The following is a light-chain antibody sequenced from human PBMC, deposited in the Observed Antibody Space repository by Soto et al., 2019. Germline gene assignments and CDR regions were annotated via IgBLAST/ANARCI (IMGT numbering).Light chain of an antibody. J-gene: IGLJ1*01. CDR3: VSYTSSTTYV. CDR1: SSDVGGSNF. Sequence: QSALTQPASVSNSPGQSITISCTGTSSDVGGSNFVSWYQQHPGKPPKLIIYDVANRPSGFSNRFSGSKSGSTASLIISRLQTEDEAGYYCVSYTSSTTYVFGTGTKVTVL. V-gene: IGLV2-14*03. CDR2: DVA.